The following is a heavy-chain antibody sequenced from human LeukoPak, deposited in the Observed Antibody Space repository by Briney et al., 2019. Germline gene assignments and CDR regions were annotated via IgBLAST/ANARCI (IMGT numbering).Heavy chain of an antibody. D-gene: IGHD5-18*01. CDR2: INHSGST. Sequence: PSETLSLTCAVYGGSFGGYYWSWIRQPPGKGLEWIGEINHSGSTYYDPSLKSRVIISLDASKNQFSLKLNSVTAADTAVYYCASGYSSDFDYWGQGTLVTVSS. V-gene: IGHV4-34*01. CDR3: ASGYSSDFDY. CDR1: GGSFGGYY. J-gene: IGHJ4*02.